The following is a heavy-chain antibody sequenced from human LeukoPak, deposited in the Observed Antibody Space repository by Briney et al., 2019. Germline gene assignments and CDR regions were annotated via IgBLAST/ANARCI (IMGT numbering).Heavy chain of an antibody. CDR2: MNPNSGNT. CDR3: STTVVTDVHPVDY. J-gene: IGHJ4*02. D-gene: IGHD4-23*01. Sequence: GASEKVSCKASGYTFTSYDINWVRQATGQGLEWMGWMNPNSGNTGYAQKFQGRVTMTRNTSISTAYMELSSLRSEDTAVYYCSTTVVTDVHPVDYWGQGTLVTVSS. V-gene: IGHV1-8*01. CDR1: GYTFTSYD.